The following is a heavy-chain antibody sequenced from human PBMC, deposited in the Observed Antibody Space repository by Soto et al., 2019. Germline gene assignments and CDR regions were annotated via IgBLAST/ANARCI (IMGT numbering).Heavy chain of an antibody. Sequence: ASETLSLTCTVSGASISSGNYYWTWIRQPPRKGLEWIGYIYYSGATYYNPSLKSRLNISIDTSTDQFFLSLTSVTVGDSAVDHCARACGGSGVHYYGTDPWGQGPTVTVSS. V-gene: IGHV4-30-4*01. CDR1: GASISSGNYY. D-gene: IGHD2-15*01. CDR2: IYYSGAT. CDR3: ARACGGSGVHYYGTDP. J-gene: IGHJ6*02.